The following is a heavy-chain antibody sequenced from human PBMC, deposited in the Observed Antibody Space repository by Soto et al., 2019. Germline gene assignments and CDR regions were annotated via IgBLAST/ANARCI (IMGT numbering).Heavy chain of an antibody. D-gene: IGHD6-6*01. V-gene: IGHV4-59*01. CDR3: ATARRDNWFDP. CDR2: FHYSGST. CDR1: GGSISSYY. Sequence: SETLSLTCTVSGGSISSYYWSWIRQPPGKGLKWIGYFHYSGSTNYNPSLKSRVTISVDTSKNQFSLKLSSMTAADTAVYYCATARRDNWFDPWGQGTLVTVSS. J-gene: IGHJ5*02.